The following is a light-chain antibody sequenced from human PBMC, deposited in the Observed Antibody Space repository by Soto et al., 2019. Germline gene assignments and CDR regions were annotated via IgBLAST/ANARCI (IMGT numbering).Light chain of an antibody. CDR1: SSDVGSYNL. CDR3: CSYAGSSTFSNYV. CDR2: EGS. J-gene: IGLJ1*01. Sequence: SLLTQPASVSGSPGQSITISCPGTSSDVGSYNLVSWYQQHPGKAPKLMIYEGSKRPSGVSNRFSGSKSGNTASLTISGLQAEDEADYYCCSYAGSSTFSNYVFGTGTKVTVL. V-gene: IGLV2-23*03.